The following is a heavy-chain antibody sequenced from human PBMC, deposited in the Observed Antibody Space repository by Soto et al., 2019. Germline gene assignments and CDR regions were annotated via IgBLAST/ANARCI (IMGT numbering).Heavy chain of an antibody. CDR3: ARLPRGSYFGY. V-gene: IGHV4-39*02. CDR1: GGSISSSSYY. Sequence: QLQLQESGPGLVKPSETLSLTCTFSGGSISSSSYYWGWIRQPPGKGLEWIGGIYYSGSIYYNPYLQSGFTIDLDTSKHHFSLKLSSVTAADTAVYYCARLPRGSYFGYWGQGTLVTVSS. D-gene: IGHD1-26*01. CDR2: IYYSGSI. J-gene: IGHJ4*02.